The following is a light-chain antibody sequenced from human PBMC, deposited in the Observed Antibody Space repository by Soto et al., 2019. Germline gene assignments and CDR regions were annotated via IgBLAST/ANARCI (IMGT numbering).Light chain of an antibody. CDR2: GNS. J-gene: IGKJ5*01. CDR3: HQYSTLPIT. CDR1: QAIANNY. Sequence: EIVLTQSPATLSLSPGEGATLSCRTSQAIANNYLAWYQQRVGEAPRLLISGNSRRAAGVPDRFSGGGSGTDFTLTISRLEPEDSAVYFCHQYSTLPITFGHGTRLMI. V-gene: IGKV3-20*01.